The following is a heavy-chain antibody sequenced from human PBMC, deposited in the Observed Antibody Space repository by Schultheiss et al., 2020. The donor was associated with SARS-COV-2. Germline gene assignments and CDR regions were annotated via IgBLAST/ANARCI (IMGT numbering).Heavy chain of an antibody. V-gene: IGHV3-21*01. CDR2: ISSSSSYI. J-gene: IGHJ6*02. CDR1: GFTFSSYS. Sequence: GGSLRLSCAASGFTFSSYSMNWVRQAPGKGLEWVSSISSSSSYIYYADSVKGRFTISRDNAKNSLYLQMNSLRAEDTAVYYCARDWGFDSYGTPSRYYYGMDVWGQGTTVTVSS. D-gene: IGHD5-18*01. CDR3: ARDWGFDSYGTPSRYYYGMDV.